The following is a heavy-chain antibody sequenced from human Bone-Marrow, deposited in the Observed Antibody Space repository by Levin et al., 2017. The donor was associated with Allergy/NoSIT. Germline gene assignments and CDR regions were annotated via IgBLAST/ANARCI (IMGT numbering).Heavy chain of an antibody. D-gene: IGHD3-9*01. V-gene: IGHV3-49*04. Sequence: GESLKISCAASGFTFDDYAVSWVRQAPGKGLEWVGFMRSKNYGATIEYAASVKGRFTISRDDSRNIAYLQMNSLKTGDTAMYYCTRAEDDLLTGYYLYGLNVWGQGTTVTVSS. CDR3: TRAEDDLLTGYYLYGLNV. J-gene: IGHJ6*02. CDR2: MRSKNYGATI. CDR1: GFTFDDYA.